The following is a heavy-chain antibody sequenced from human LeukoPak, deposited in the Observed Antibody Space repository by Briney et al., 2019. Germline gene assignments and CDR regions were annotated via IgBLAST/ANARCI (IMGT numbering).Heavy chain of an antibody. Sequence: PSETLSLTCTVSGGSINTYYWSWIRQPPGKGLEWIGYIYYSGSTNSNTSLKGRVTMAVDTSKNQFSLKLSSVTVADTAVYYCAAYYGDYAPRFDPWGQGTLVTVSS. CDR1: GGSINTYY. D-gene: IGHD4-17*01. J-gene: IGHJ5*02. V-gene: IGHV4-59*08. CDR3: AAYYGDYAPRFDP. CDR2: IYYSGST.